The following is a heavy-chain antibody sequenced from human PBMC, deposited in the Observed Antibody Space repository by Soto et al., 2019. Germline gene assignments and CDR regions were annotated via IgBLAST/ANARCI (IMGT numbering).Heavy chain of an antibody. CDR1: GFTFSAYS. CDR3: ARDQLYYNDISGRPLNAFDV. CDR2: IGIGSSTK. D-gene: IGHD3-22*01. V-gene: IGHV3-48*01. J-gene: IGHJ3*01. Sequence: PVGSLRLSCAASGFTFSAYSMNWVRQAPGKGLEWVSYIGIGSSTKYYADSVKGRFTISRDNAKNSLYLQMNSLRAEDTAVYYCARDQLYYNDISGRPLNAFDVWGQGTMVTVSS.